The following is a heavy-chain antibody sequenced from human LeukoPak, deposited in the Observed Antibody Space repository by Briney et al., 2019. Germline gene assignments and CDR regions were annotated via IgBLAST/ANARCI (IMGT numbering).Heavy chain of an antibody. CDR1: GGSISSGDYY. CDR2: IYYSGST. Sequence: SETLSLTCTVSGGSISSGDYYWSWIRQPPGKGLEWIGYIYYSGSTYYNPSLKSRVTISVDTSKNQFSLKLSSVTAADTAVYYCARSIQLWLFDYWGQGTLVTASS. V-gene: IGHV4-30-4*01. CDR3: ARSIQLWLFDY. J-gene: IGHJ4*02. D-gene: IGHD5-18*01.